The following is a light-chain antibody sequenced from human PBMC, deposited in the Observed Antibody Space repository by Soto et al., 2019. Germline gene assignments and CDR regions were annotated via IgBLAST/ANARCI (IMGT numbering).Light chain of an antibody. V-gene: IGLV3-21*04. CDR3: QLWDGGSGHRV. Sequence: SSVLTQPPSVSVAPGKAARITCGGNNIGSKSVHWYQQKPGQAPLLVIYYDRDRPSGIPERSSASNSGNTATLTISRVEAGDEADYYCQLWDGGSGHRVFGGGTKLTVL. CDR1: NIGSKS. J-gene: IGLJ2*01. CDR2: YDR.